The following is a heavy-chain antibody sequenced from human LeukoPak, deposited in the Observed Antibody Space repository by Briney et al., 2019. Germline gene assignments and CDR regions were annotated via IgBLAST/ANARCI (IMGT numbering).Heavy chain of an antibody. D-gene: IGHD3-22*01. Sequence: PSETLSLTCTVSGGSISSYYWSWIRQPPGKGLEWIGYIYYSGSTNYNPSLKSRVTISVDTSKNQFSLKLSSVTAADTAVYYCARDSIFTYYYDSSGYYSNDAFDIWGQGTMVTVSS. CDR1: GGSISSYY. CDR3: ARDSIFTYYYDSSGYYSNDAFDI. J-gene: IGHJ3*02. V-gene: IGHV4-59*01. CDR2: IYYSGST.